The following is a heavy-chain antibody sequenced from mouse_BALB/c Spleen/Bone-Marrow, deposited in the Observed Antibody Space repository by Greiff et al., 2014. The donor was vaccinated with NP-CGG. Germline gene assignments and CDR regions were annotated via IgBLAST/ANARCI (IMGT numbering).Heavy chain of an antibody. CDR3: ARKGYTGYFDV. J-gene: IGHJ1*01. CDR1: GFSLTTYG. Sequence: QVQLKESGPGLVKPSQSLSITCTVSGFSLTTYGLHWVRQSPGKGLEWLGVIWSGGGTDYNAAFISRLIITKDNSKSQVFFKMNSLQTNDTAMYYCARKGYTGYFDVWGAGTTVTVSP. V-gene: IGHV2-2*02. CDR2: IWSGGGT. D-gene: IGHD2-2*01.